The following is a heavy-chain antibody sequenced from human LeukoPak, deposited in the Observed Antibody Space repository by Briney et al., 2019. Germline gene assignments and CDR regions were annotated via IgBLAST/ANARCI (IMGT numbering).Heavy chain of an antibody. CDR3: ATLGGPGVWGTYAPFDP. D-gene: IGHD3-16*01. Sequence: PSETLSLTRTVSGGSISSGGYYWSWIRQHPGKGLEWIGYIYYSGSTYYNPSLKSRVTMSVDTSKNQFSLKLSSVTAADTAVYYCATLGGPGVWGTYAPFDPWGQGTLVTVSS. CDR1: GGSISSGGYY. J-gene: IGHJ5*02. CDR2: IYYSGST. V-gene: IGHV4-31*03.